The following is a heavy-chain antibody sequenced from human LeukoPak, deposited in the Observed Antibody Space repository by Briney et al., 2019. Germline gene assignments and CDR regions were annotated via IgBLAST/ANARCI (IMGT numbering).Heavy chain of an antibody. V-gene: IGHV4-39*01. Sequence: SETLSLTCTVSGGSISSSSYYWGWIRQPPGKGLERIGSIYYSGSTYYNPSLKSRVTISVDTSKNQFSLKLSSVTAADTAVYYCARHGLRYFDWLLSNFDYWGQGTLVTVSS. D-gene: IGHD3-9*01. CDR2: IYYSGST. CDR1: GGSISSSSYY. J-gene: IGHJ4*02. CDR3: ARHGLRYFDWLLSNFDY.